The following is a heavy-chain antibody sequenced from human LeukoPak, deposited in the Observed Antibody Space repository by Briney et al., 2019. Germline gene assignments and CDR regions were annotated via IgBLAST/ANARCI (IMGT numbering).Heavy chain of an antibody. V-gene: IGHV1-2*02. Sequence: GASVKVSCKASGYTFTDYFIHWVRQAPGQGLEWMGWINPNSGGTDYAQKFQGRVTMTRDTSITTAYMELSRLRSDDTAVYYCASLVVVAANYYFDYLGQGTLVTVSS. CDR3: ASLVVVAANYYFDY. D-gene: IGHD2-15*01. CDR2: INPNSGGT. CDR1: GYTFTDYF. J-gene: IGHJ4*02.